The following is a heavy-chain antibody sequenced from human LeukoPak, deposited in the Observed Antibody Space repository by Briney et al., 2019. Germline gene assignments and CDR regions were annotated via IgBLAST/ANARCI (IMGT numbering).Heavy chain of an antibody. V-gene: IGHV1-18*01. J-gene: IGHJ5*02. CDR3: ARDGDDYPPAWFDP. Sequence: ASVKVSCKASGYTFTSYGISWVRQAPGQGLEWMGWISAYNGNTNYAQKLQGRVTMTTDTSTSTAYMELRSLRSDDTALYYCARDGDDYPPAWFDPWGQGTLVTVPS. CDR2: ISAYNGNT. CDR1: GYTFTSYG. D-gene: IGHD5-24*01.